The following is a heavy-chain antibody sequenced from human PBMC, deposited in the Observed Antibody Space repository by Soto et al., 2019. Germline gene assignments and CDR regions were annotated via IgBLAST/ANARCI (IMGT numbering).Heavy chain of an antibody. J-gene: IGHJ4*02. V-gene: IGHV3-33*01. D-gene: IGHD5-12*01. Sequence: GGSLRLSCAASGFTFSSYGMHWVRQAPGKGLEWVAVIWYDGSNKYYADSVKGRFTISRDNSKNTLYLQMNSLRAEDTAVYYCARGARSGYDSEGFFDYWGQGTLVTVSS. CDR1: GFTFSSYG. CDR2: IWYDGSNK. CDR3: ARGARSGYDSEGFFDY.